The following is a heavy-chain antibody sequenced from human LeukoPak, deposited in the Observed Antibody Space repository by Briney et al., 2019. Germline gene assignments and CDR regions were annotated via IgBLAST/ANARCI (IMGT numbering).Heavy chain of an antibody. D-gene: IGHD6-6*01. J-gene: IGHJ4*02. V-gene: IGHV3-53*01. Sequence: PGGSLRLSRAASGFTVSSNYMSWVRQAPGKGLEWVSVIYSGGSTYYADSVKGRFTISRDNSKNTLYLQMNSLRAEDTAVYYCARGKGSSSLVPFDYWGQGTLVTVSS. CDR1: GFTVSSNY. CDR2: IYSGGST. CDR3: ARGKGSSSLVPFDY.